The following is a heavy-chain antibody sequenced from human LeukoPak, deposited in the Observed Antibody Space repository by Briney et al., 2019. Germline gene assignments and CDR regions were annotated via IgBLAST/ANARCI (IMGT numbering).Heavy chain of an antibody. CDR1: GGSISSYY. D-gene: IGHD6-19*01. J-gene: IGHJ4*02. CDR2: IYTSGST. Sequence: SETLSLTCTVSGGSISSYYWSWIRQPAGKGLEWIGRIYTSGSTNYNPSLKSRVTMSVDTSKNQFSLKLSSVTAADTAVYYCAREGHSSGWYARLFDYWGQGTLVTVSS. CDR3: AREGHSSGWYARLFDY. V-gene: IGHV4-4*07.